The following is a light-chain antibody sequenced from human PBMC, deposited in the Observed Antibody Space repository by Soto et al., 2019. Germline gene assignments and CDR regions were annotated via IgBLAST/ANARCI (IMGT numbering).Light chain of an antibody. Sequence: EIVMTQSPATLSVSPGERATLSCRASQSVSSNLAWYQQKPGQAPRLLIYDASNRATGIPARSSGSGSGTEFTLTISSLQSEDFAVYYCQQYNNWWTFGQGTKVDIK. CDR2: DAS. CDR3: QQYNNWWT. J-gene: IGKJ1*01. CDR1: QSVSSN. V-gene: IGKV3D-15*01.